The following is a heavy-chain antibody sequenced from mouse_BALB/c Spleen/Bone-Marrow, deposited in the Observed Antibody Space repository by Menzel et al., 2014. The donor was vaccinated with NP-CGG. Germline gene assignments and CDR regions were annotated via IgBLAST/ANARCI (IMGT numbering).Heavy chain of an antibody. CDR3: ARLGYYGSFAY. Sequence: EVKVEESGGGLVQPGGSLKLSCAASGFDFSGFWMSWVRQAPGRGLEWIGEINPDSNTINYSPSLKDKFIISRDNAKNTLYLQISKVRSEDTALYYCARLGYYGSFAYWGQGTLVTVSA. D-gene: IGHD1-2*01. V-gene: IGHV4-1*02. CDR2: INPDSNTI. CDR1: GFDFSGFW. J-gene: IGHJ3*01.